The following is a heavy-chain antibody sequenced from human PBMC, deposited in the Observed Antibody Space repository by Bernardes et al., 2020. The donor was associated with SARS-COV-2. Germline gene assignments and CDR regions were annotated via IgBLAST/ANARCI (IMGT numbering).Heavy chain of an antibody. D-gene: IGHD3-9*01. Sequence: GGSLRLSCAASGFTFSSYGMHWVRQAPGKGLEWVAVIWYDGSNKYYADSVKGRFTISRDNSKNTLYLQMNSLRAEDTAVYYCAREGNFDWATGMDVWGQGTTVTVSS. CDR3: AREGNFDWATGMDV. V-gene: IGHV3-33*01. CDR2: IWYDGSNK. J-gene: IGHJ6*02. CDR1: GFTFSSYG.